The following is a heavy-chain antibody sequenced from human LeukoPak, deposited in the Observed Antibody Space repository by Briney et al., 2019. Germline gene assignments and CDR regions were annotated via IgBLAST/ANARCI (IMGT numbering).Heavy chain of an antibody. CDR1: VFTFISAV. D-gene: IGHD7-27*01. J-gene: IGHJ4*02. Sequence: PRVSLRLSCSAPVFTFISAVMHSGPQTPAKGLWRGPVIWYNVSNKYYADYVKGRFTMCRDNSKRTLYLQMDSVRAEDMAVYYCAKAQELGNYEFFRFDYWGQGTLVTVSS. CDR3: AKAQELGNYEFFRFDY. V-gene: IGHV3-33*06. CDR2: IWYNVSNK.